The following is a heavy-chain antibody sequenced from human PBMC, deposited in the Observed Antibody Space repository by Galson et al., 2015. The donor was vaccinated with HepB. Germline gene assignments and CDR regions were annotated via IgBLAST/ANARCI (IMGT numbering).Heavy chain of an antibody. J-gene: IGHJ3*02. CDR1: GFTFSSYA. Sequence: SLRLSCAASGFTFSSYAMSWVRQAPGKGLEWVANIKQDGSEKYYVDSVKGRFTISRDNAKNSLYLQMNSLRAEDTAVYYCARVYIVAKGEAFDIWGQGTMVTVSS. V-gene: IGHV3-7*01. D-gene: IGHD5-12*01. CDR3: ARVYIVAKGEAFDI. CDR2: IKQDGSEK.